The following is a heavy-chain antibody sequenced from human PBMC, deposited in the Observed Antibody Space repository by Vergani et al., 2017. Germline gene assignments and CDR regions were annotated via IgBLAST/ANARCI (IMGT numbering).Heavy chain of an antibody. D-gene: IGHD4-17*01. V-gene: IGHV4-39*07. Sequence: QLQLQESGPGLVKPSETLSLTCTVSGGSISSSSYYWGWIRQPPGKGLEWIGSIYYSGSTYYNPSLKSRVTISVDTSKNQFSLKPSSVTAADTAVYYCARDAAPVGYGDYWFDPWGQGTLVTVSS. CDR3: ARDAAPVGYGDYWFDP. CDR1: GGSISSSSYY. J-gene: IGHJ5*02. CDR2: IYYSGST.